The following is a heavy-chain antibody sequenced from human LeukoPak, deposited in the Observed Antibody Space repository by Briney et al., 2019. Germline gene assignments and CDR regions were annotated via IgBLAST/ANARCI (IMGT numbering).Heavy chain of an antibody. V-gene: IGHV4-59*01. Sequence: SETLSLTCSVSGDSINNNFWTWIRQPPGKRLEWIGYTYHSGTTNYNPSLNSRVTMLIDASKNQISLKLSSVTAADTAVYYCVRVIRSWFDTWGQGTLVTVSS. CDR1: GDSINNNF. CDR2: TYHSGTT. CDR3: VRVIRSWFDT. J-gene: IGHJ5*02.